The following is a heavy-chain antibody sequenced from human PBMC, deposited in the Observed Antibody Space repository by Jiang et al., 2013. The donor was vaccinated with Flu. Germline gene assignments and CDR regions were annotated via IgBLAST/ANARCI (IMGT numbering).Heavy chain of an antibody. CDR1: GGSIRSYF. V-gene: IGHV4-4*08. CDR3: ARVIGPYYYDNSGPNLNWYFDL. J-gene: IGHJ2*01. CDR2: FSSSGST. Sequence: PGLVKPSETLSLTCTVSGGSIRSYFWSWIRQPPGKGLEWIGYFSSSGSTNNNPSLKSRVTISLDTSKNQFSLRLRSVTAADTAVYYCARVIGPYYYDNSGPNLNWYFDLWGRGTLVTVST. D-gene: IGHD3-22*01.